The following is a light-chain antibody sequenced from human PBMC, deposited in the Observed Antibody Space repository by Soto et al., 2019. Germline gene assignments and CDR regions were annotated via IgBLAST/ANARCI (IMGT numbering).Light chain of an antibody. V-gene: IGKV1-5*01. CDR1: QSITYW. J-gene: IGKJ1*01. Sequence: QRIQKTKTISGPVGPRVKNTCGASQSITYWLAWYQQKPGKAPKLLIYDASTLKSGVPSRFSGSGSGTEFTLTISSLQAEDCTTYCSPVLAFLLWT. CDR2: DAS. CDR3: PVLAFLLWT.